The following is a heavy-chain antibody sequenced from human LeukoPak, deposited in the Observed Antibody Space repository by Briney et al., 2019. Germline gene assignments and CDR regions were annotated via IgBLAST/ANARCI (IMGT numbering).Heavy chain of an antibody. J-gene: IGHJ4*02. D-gene: IGHD3-9*01. Sequence: PSETLSLTCTVSGGSISSSSYYWSWIRQPPGKGLEWIGEINHSGSTNYNPSLKSRVTISVDTSKNQFSLKLSSVTAADTAVYYCARVVSGYYSFWGQGTLVTVSS. V-gene: IGHV4-39*07. CDR2: INHSGST. CDR3: ARVVSGYYSF. CDR1: GGSISSSSYY.